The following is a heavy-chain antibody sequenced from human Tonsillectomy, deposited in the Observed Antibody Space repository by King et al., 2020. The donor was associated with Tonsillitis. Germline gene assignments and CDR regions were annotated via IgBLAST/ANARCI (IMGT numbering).Heavy chain of an antibody. J-gene: IGHJ3*02. CDR2: IYWNDDK. D-gene: IGHD6-19*01. CDR1: GFSLSTSGVG. V-gene: IGHV2-5*01. Sequence: TLKESGPTLVKATQTLTLTCTFSGFSLSTSGVGVGWIRQPPGKALEWLALIYWNDDKRYSPSLKSRLTITKDTSKNQVVFTMTNLDPVDTATYYCAHRLLSGWSACAFDIWGQGTVVTVSS. CDR3: AHRLLSGWSACAFDI.